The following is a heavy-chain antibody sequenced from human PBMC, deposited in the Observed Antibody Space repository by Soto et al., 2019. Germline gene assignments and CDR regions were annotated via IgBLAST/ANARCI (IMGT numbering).Heavy chain of an antibody. CDR1: GGSISSGGYY. J-gene: IGHJ4*02. CDR3: ARRRGIAAPIDY. D-gene: IGHD6-13*01. V-gene: IGHV4-31*03. Sequence: QVQLQESGPGLVKPSQTLSLTCTVSGGSISSGGYYWSWIRQHPGKGLEWIGYIYYSGSTYYNPSPKGRVTISVDTSKNQFSLKLSSVTAADTAVYYCARRRGIAAPIDYWGQGTLVTVSS. CDR2: IYYSGST.